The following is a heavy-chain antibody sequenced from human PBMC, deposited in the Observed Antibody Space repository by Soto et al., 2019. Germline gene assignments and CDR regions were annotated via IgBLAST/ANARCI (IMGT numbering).Heavy chain of an antibody. J-gene: IGHJ6*02. CDR1: GFTFSSYG. D-gene: IGHD1-26*01. CDR2: RSYDGSNK. CDR3: AKIRVSDYYYYGMDV. V-gene: IGHV3-30*18. Sequence: GGSLRLSCAASGFTFSSYGMHWVRQAPGKGLEWVAVRSYDGSNKYYADSVKGRFTISRDNSKNTLYLQMNSLRAEDTAVYYCAKIRVSDYYYYGMDVWGQGTTVTVSS.